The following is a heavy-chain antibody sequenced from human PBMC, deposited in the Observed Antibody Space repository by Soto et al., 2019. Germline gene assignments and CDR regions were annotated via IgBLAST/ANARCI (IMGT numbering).Heavy chain of an antibody. CDR3: ARDVPLYDSKAYWDN. CDR2: IKEDGSER. CDR1: GFTFSSYW. Sequence: EVQLVESGGGLVQPGGSLRLSCAASGFTFSSYWMSWVRQPPGKRLEWVANIKEDGSERYYADSVKGRLIISRDNAKNSLYLQMNTLRVEDTAIYYRARDVPLYDSKAYWDNWGQGNLVTVSS. V-gene: IGHV3-7*04. J-gene: IGHJ4*02. D-gene: IGHD3-22*01.